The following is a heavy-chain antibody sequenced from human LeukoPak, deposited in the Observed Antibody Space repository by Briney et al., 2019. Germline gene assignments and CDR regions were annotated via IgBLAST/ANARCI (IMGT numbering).Heavy chain of an antibody. V-gene: IGHV3-74*01. Sequence: GGSLRLSCAVSGLTLSSYWMHWVRQAPGKGLVWVARINSDGSSTNYADSVKGRFTISRDNAKKTLYLQMNSLRAEDTAVYYCARGGGGYYFEYWGQGNLV. CDR1: GLTLSSYW. CDR2: INSDGSST. J-gene: IGHJ4*02. D-gene: IGHD3-10*01. CDR3: ARGGGGYYFEY.